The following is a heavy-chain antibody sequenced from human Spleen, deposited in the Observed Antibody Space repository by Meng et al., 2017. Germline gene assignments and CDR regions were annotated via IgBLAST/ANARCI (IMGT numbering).Heavy chain of an antibody. CDR3: AREKSPGHFDY. V-gene: IGHV1-18*01. Sequence: QVHLVQAGAEVKKPGASVKVSCKASGYTFTSYGISWVRQAPGQGLEWLGTINCNNGGTNYAQRFQDRVTLTRDTSTTTVYMELSSLGSEDTALYYCAREKSPGHFDYLGQGILVTVSS. CDR1: GYTFTSYG. J-gene: IGHJ4*02. CDR2: INCNNGGT.